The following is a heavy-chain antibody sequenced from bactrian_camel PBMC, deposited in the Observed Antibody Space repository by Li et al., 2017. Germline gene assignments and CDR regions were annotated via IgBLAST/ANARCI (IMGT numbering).Heavy chain of an antibody. CDR2: IDDVGGT. Sequence: QLVESGGGSVQPGGSLRLSCAASVGSFYCMGWYRQVPGKEREAVAAIDDVGGTSYANSVKGRFTISRDNANMTLDLQMNSLNAEDTAVYYCAAGTAGQGVWGQGTQVTVS. J-gene: IGHJ4*01. CDR1: VGSFYC. V-gene: IGHV3S53*01. D-gene: IGHD3*01. CDR3: AAGTAGQGV.